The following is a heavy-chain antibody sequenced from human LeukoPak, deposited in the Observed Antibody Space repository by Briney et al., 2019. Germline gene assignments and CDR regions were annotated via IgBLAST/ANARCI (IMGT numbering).Heavy chain of an antibody. CDR1: GYSFTSYW. CDR3: ARMDYSNFHLDY. V-gene: IGHV5-51*01. J-gene: IGHJ4*02. Sequence: GVSLQISCQGSGYSFTSYWIGWVRQMPGKGLEWMGIIYPGDSDTRYSPSFQGQVTISADKSISTASLQWSSLKASDTAMYYCARMDYSNFHLDYWGQGTLVTVSS. D-gene: IGHD4-4*01. CDR2: IYPGDSDT.